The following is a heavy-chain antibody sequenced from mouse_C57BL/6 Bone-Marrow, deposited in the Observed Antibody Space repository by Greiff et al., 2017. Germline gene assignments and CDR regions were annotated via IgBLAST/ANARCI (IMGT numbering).Heavy chain of an antibody. V-gene: IGHV1-62-2*01. CDR3: ARHEGGAGPCAY. J-gene: IGHJ3*01. Sequence: VQLVESGAELVKPGASVKLSCKASGYTFTEYTIHWVKQRSGQGLEWIGWFYPGSGSIKYNEKFKDKATLTADKSSSTVYMELSRMTSEDSAVYFCARHEGGAGPCAYWGQGTLVTVSA. CDR2: FYPGSGSI. CDR1: GYTFTEYT. D-gene: IGHD3-3*01.